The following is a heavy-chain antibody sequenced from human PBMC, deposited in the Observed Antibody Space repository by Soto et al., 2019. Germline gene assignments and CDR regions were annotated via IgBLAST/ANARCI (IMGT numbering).Heavy chain of an antibody. CDR1: GGSISSGDYY. CDR2: IYYSGST. Sequence: KPSETLSLTCTVSGGSISSGDYYWSWIRQPPGKGLEWIGYIYYSGSTYYNPSLKSRVTISVDTSKNQFSLKLSSVTAADTAVYYCARWGSGLPNYYDSSGYFYGMDVWGQGTTVTVSS. V-gene: IGHV4-30-4*01. J-gene: IGHJ6*02. D-gene: IGHD3-22*01. CDR3: ARWGSGLPNYYDSSGYFYGMDV.